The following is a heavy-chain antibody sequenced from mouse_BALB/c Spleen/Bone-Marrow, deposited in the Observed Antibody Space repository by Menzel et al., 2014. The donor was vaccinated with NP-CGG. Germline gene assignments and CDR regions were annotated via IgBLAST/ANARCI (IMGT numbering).Heavy chain of an antibody. CDR2: IRNKANGYIT. D-gene: IGHD6-1*01. CDR3: ARDYNGYFDF. Sequence: VQLKESGGGLVQPGGSLRLSCTTSGFTFTNYFMTWVRQPPGKALEWLGFIRNKANGYITEYNPSVKGRFTISRDNSQGIFYLQMNTLRAEDSAIYYCARDYNGYFDFCGQGTTLTVSS. J-gene: IGHJ2*01. V-gene: IGHV7-3*02. CDR1: GFTFTNYF.